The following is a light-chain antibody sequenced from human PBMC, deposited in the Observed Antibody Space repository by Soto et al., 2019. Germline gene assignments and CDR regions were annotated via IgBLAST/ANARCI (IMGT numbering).Light chain of an antibody. CDR1: SSNIGAGYD. Sequence: QSVLTQPPSVSGAPGQRVTISCNGRSSNIGAGYDVHWYQQLPGTAPKLLIYGNSNRPSGVPDRFSGSKSGASASLAITGLQAADEADYYCQSYDSSLSGSVVFGGGTKLTVL. CDR2: GNS. V-gene: IGLV1-40*01. J-gene: IGLJ2*01. CDR3: QSYDSSLSGSVV.